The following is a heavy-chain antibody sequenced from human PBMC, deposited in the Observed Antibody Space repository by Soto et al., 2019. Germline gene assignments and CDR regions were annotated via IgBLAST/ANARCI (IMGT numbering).Heavy chain of an antibody. CDR2: INPNSGGT. CDR1: GYTFTGYY. J-gene: IGHJ4*02. Sequence: ASVKVSCKASGYTFTGYYMHWVRQAPGQGLEWMGWINPNSGGTNYAQKFQGWVTMTRDTSISTAYMELSRLRSDDTAVYYCAKDQSLYGLYPYFDYWGQGTLVTVSS. CDR3: AKDQSLYGLYPYFDY. D-gene: IGHD4-17*01. V-gene: IGHV1-2*04.